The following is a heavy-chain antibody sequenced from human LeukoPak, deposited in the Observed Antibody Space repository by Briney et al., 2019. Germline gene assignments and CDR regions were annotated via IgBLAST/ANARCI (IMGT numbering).Heavy chain of an antibody. Sequence: GSLRLSCAASGFTFTAFTINWVRQAPGKGLEWVSSISSSSSIHFADSVKGRFTISRDNAKNSVSLQINSLRAEDTALYYCARDRQFVAFDIWGQGTMVTVSS. J-gene: IGHJ3*02. V-gene: IGHV3-69-1*01. CDR2: ISSSSSI. D-gene: IGHD3-10*01. CDR3: ARDRQFVAFDI. CDR1: GFTFTAFT.